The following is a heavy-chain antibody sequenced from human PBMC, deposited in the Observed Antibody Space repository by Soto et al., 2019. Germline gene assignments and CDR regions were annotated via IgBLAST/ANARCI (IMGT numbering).Heavy chain of an antibody. CDR3: ATAPTTVVTLRGDYYYYYGMDV. CDR1: GYTLTELS. CDR2: FDPEDGET. Sequence: GASVKVSCKVSGYTLTELSMDWVRQAPGKGLEWMGGFDPEDGETIYAKKFQGRVTMTEDTSTDTAYMELSSLRSEDTAVYYCATAPTTVVTLRGDYYYYYGMDVWGQGTTVTVSS. D-gene: IGHD4-17*01. J-gene: IGHJ6*02. V-gene: IGHV1-24*01.